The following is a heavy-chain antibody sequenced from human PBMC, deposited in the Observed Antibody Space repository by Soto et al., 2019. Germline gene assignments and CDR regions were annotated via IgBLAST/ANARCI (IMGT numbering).Heavy chain of an antibody. J-gene: IGHJ5*02. D-gene: IGHD4-17*01. CDR2: FDPDEAET. Sequence: QVQLVQSGAEVKKPGASVKVSCKVSGYTLNEVAMHWVRQAPGKGLEWLGGFDPDEAETIYAQHFQGRVTMTEDTSTDTVYMEWSSLRSEDTALYCCTTYHGDYNFDHWGQGTLVTVSS. CDR1: GYTLNEVA. V-gene: IGHV1-24*01. CDR3: TTYHGDYNFDH.